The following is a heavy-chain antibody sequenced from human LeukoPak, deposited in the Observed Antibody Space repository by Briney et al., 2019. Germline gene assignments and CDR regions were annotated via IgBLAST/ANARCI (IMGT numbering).Heavy chain of an antibody. CDR2: IYYSGST. J-gene: IGHJ6*03. CDR1: GGSISSGGYY. Sequence: PSETLSLTCTVSGGSISSGGYYWRWIRQHPGKGLEWIGYIYYSGSTYYNPSLKSRVTISVDTSKNQFSLKLSSVTAADTAVYYCARYGYGDYVGYYYMDVWGKGTTVTVSS. V-gene: IGHV4-31*03. D-gene: IGHD4-17*01. CDR3: ARYGYGDYVGYYYMDV.